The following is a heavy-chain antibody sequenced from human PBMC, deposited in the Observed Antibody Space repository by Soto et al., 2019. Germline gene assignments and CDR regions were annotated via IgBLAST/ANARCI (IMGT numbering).Heavy chain of an antibody. CDR1: GFTFSSYA. D-gene: IGHD6-19*01. CDR3: AKDLSGRGSGWLGYYFDY. CDR2: ISGSGGST. Sequence: GGSLRLSCAASGFTFSSYAMSWVRQAPGKGLEWVSAISGSGGSTYYADSVKGRFTISRDNSKNTLYLQMNSLRAEDTAVYYCAKDLSGRGSGWLGYYFDYWGQGTLVTVSS. V-gene: IGHV3-23*01. J-gene: IGHJ4*02.